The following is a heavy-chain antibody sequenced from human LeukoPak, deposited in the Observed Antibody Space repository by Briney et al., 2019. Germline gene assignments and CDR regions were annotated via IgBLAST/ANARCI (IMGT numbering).Heavy chain of an antibody. J-gene: IGHJ4*02. D-gene: IGHD6-13*01. CDR3: ARRGPAAAFDY. Sequence: GASVEVSCKVFGGTLSSYAFSWVRQAPGQGLEWLGGTIPIFGSATYAQKFQDRITVTVDESTKTAYMDLSSLSSEDTAVYYCARRGPAAAFDYWGQGTLVTVSS. CDR1: GGTLSSYA. CDR2: TIPIFGSA. V-gene: IGHV1-69*13.